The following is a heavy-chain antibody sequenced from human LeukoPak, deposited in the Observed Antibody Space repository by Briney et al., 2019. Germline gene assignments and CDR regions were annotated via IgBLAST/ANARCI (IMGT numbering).Heavy chain of an antibody. V-gene: IGHV3-21*01. CDR3: ARDRGPSRIAVAGTEFDY. Sequence: PGGSLRLSCAASGFTFSSYSMNWVRQAPGKGLECVSSISSSSSYIYYADSVKGRFIITRDNAKNSLYLQMNSLRAEDTAVYYYARDRGPSRIAVAGTEFDYWGQGTLVTVSS. CDR2: ISSSSSYI. J-gene: IGHJ4*02. D-gene: IGHD6-19*01. CDR1: GFTFSSYS.